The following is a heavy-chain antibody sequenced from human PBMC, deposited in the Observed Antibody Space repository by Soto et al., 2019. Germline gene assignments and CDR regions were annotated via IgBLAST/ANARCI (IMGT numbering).Heavy chain of an antibody. D-gene: IGHD5-12*01. V-gene: IGHV3-7*01. CDR3: ARGRYNSGDYPKFFDY. J-gene: IGHJ4*02. Sequence: GGSLRLSCAASGFEFSAYWMTWVRQAPGKGLEWVANIKKDGIEKYYGDSVRGRFSVFRDNAKNAAYLQMNRLKGEDTGVYFCARGRYNSGDYPKFFDYCGQGAWVTAPQ. CDR1: GFEFSAYW. CDR2: IKKDGIEK.